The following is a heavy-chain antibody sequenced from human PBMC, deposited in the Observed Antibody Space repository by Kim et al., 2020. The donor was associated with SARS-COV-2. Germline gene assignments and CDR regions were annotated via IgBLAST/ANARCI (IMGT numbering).Heavy chain of an antibody. CDR2: INHSGST. Sequence: SETLSLTCAVYGGSFSGYYWSWIRQPPGKGLEWIGEINHSGSTNYNPSLKSRVTISVDTSKNQFSLKLSSVTAADTAVYYCARGRYYDSSGYRKGFDPWG. V-gene: IGHV4-34*01. D-gene: IGHD3-22*01. CDR3: ARGRYYDSSGYRKGFDP. CDR1: GGSFSGYY. J-gene: IGHJ5*02.